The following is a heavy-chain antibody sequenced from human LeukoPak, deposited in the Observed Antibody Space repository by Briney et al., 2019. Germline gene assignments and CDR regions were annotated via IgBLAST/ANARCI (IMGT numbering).Heavy chain of an antibody. Sequence: PGGSLRLSCAASGITFNSYGMNWVRQAPGKGLEWVSGISGRGSHTYYADSVKGRFTISRDNSKNTLYLQLNSLRAEDTALYYCTRDWFYDSCGASWGQGTLVTVSS. CDR2: ISGRGSHT. CDR1: GITFNSYG. J-gene: IGHJ4*02. D-gene: IGHD3-22*01. V-gene: IGHV3-23*01. CDR3: TRDWFYDSCGAS.